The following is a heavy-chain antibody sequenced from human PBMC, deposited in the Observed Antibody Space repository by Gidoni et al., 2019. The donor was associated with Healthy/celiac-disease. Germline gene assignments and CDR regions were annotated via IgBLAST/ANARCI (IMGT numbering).Heavy chain of an antibody. CDR3: ARHLTYGYCTNGVCYREGIPNWFDP. V-gene: IGHV4-39*01. J-gene: IGHJ5*02. Sequence: QLQLQESGPGLVKPSETLSLTCTVSGGSISSSSYYWGWIRQPPGKGLEWIGSIYYSGSTYYNPSLKSRVTISVDTSKNQFSLKLSSVTAADTAVYYCARHLTYGYCTNGVCYREGIPNWFDPWGQGTLVTVSS. CDR2: IYYSGST. D-gene: IGHD2-8*01. CDR1: GGSISSSSYY.